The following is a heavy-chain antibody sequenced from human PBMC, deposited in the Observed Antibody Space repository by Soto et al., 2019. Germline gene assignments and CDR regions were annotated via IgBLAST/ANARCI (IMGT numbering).Heavy chain of an antibody. CDR3: ARTYCSGGSCYSRYGMDV. CDR1: GHTFTSYG. V-gene: IGHV1-18*04. J-gene: IGHJ6*02. CDR2: ISAYNGNT. D-gene: IGHD2-15*01. Sequence: ASVKVSCKASGHTFTSYGISWVRQAPGQGLEWMGWISAYNGNTNYAQKLQGRVTMTTDTSTSTAYMELRSLRSDDTAVYYCARTYCSGGSCYSRYGMDVWGQGTTVTVSS.